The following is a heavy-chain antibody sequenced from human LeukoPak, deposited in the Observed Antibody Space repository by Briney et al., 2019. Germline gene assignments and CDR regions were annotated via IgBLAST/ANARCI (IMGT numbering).Heavy chain of an antibody. D-gene: IGHD1-20*01. J-gene: IGHJ5*02. Sequence: SETLSLTCTVSGGSISSSSYYWGWIRQPPGKGLEWIGSIYYSGSTYCNPSLKSRVTISVDTSKNQFSLKLSSVTAADTAVYYCARDRYNWNPARGGDWFDPWGQGTLVTVSS. CDR2: IYYSGST. CDR1: GGSISSSSYY. CDR3: ARDRYNWNPARGGDWFDP. V-gene: IGHV4-39*07.